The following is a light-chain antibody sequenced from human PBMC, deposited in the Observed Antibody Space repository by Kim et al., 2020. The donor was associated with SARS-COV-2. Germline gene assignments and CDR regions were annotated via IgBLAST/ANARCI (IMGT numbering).Light chain of an antibody. Sequence: ASVQLTCTLSSGHSSYAIAWHQQHPEKGPRYLMKVNSDGSHTKGDGIPDRFSGSRSGAERYLTISSLQSEDEADYYCQTWDTGIRVFGGGTQLTVL. CDR3: QTWDTGIRV. CDR2: VNSDGSH. CDR1: SGHSSYA. J-gene: IGLJ3*02. V-gene: IGLV4-69*01.